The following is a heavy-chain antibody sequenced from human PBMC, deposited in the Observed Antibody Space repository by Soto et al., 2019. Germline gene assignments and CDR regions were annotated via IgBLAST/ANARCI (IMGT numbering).Heavy chain of an antibody. CDR3: ARVRDYDILTGYPYYFDY. V-gene: IGHV4-59*01. J-gene: IGHJ4*02. CDR2: IYYSGST. CDR1: GGSISSYY. Sequence: QVQLQESGPGLVKPSETLSLTCTVSGGSISSYYWSWIRQPPGKGLEWIGYIYYSGSTNYNPSLKSRVTISVDTSKNQFSLKRSSVTAADTAVYYCARVRDYDILTGYPYYFDYWGQGTLVTVSS. D-gene: IGHD3-9*01.